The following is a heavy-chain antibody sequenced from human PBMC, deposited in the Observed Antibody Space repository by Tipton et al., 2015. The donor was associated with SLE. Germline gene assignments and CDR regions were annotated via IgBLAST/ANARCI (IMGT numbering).Heavy chain of an antibody. CDR1: GGSINNYY. CDR3: ARHVGGFWSGSSFDD. CDR2: ISYSGST. D-gene: IGHD3-3*01. J-gene: IGHJ4*02. Sequence: TLSLTCTVSGGSINNYYWTWIRQPPGKGLEWIGYISYSGSTNYNPSLKSRLTISVDTSKNQFSLRLNSVTAADTAVYYCARHVGGFWSGSSFDDWGQGTLVTVSS. V-gene: IGHV4-59*08.